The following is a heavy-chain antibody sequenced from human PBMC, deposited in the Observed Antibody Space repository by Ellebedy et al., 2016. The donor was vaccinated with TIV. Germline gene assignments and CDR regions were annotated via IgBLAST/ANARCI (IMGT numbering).Heavy chain of an antibody. V-gene: IGHV3-7*01. CDR1: GFSFRSYW. CDR3: ATDGSYGDYRSPAHAFVI. Sequence: GESLKISCGASGFSFRSYWMTWVRQAPGKGLEWVANINQDGREKYYVDSVKGRFTISRDNAQTSLYLQMNSLRAEDTSVYYCATDGSYGDYRSPAHAFVIWGQGTMVTVSS. J-gene: IGHJ3*02. D-gene: IGHD4-17*01. CDR2: INQDGREK.